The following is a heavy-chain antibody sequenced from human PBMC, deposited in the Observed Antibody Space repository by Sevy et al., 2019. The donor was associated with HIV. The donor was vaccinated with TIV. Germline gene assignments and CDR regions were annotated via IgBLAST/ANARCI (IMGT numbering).Heavy chain of an antibody. CDR3: AREGCTKPHDY. Sequence: GGSLRLPCAASGFTFSKYSMSWVRQPPGKGLEWVSTLSFGCGEINYADSVKGRFPISRDNSKSSVYLQMNNLRPEDTAVYYCAREGCTKPHDYWGQGTLVTVSS. CDR1: GFTFSKYS. J-gene: IGHJ4*02. V-gene: IGHV3-23*01. D-gene: IGHD2-8*01. CDR2: LSFGCGEI.